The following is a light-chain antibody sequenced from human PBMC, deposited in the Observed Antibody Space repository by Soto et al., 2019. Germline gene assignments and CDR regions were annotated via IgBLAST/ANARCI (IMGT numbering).Light chain of an antibody. V-gene: IGKV1-12*01. CDR3: QQANSFPRT. J-gene: IGKJ1*01. CDR1: QGVRNW. CDR2: AAS. Sequence: MQLTQSPPFLSASVGDRVTISCRASQGVRNWLAWYQQKPGKAPNLLIYAASILQSGVPSRFSGSGSGTEFTLTISSLQPEDFATYYCQQANSFPRTFGQGTKVDI.